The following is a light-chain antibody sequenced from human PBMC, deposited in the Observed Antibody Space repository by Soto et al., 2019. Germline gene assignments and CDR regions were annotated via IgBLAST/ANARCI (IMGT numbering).Light chain of an antibody. Sequence: QSALTQPPSASGSPGQSVTISCTGTSSDVGGYNDVSWYQQHPGKAPKLMIYEVSKRPSGVPDRFSGSKSGNTASLTVSGLQAEDEADYYCAAWDDSLTGLLIGGGTKLTVL. CDR3: AAWDDSLTGLL. V-gene: IGLV2-8*01. CDR1: SSDVGGYND. J-gene: IGLJ2*01. CDR2: EVS.